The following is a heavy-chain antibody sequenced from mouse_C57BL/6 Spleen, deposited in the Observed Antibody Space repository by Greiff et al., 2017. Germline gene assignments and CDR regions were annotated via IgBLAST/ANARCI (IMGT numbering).Heavy chain of an antibody. J-gene: IGHJ4*01. CDR2: ISNGGGST. CDR1: GFTFSDYY. V-gene: IGHV5-12*01. CDR3: ARRDYYGIDAMDY. Sequence: EVKLVESGGGLVQPGGSLKLSCAASGFTFSDYYMYWVRQTPEKRLEWVAYISNGGGSTYYPDTVKGRFTISRDNAKNTLYLQMSRLKSEDTAMYYCARRDYYGIDAMDYWGQGTSVTVSS. D-gene: IGHD1-1*01.